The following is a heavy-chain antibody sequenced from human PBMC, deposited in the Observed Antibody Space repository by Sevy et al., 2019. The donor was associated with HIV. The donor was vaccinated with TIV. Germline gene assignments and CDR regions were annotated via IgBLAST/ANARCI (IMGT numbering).Heavy chain of an antibody. CDR1: GFNFRSYV. D-gene: IGHD2-15*01. V-gene: IGHV3-23*01. CDR2: ISGSGGST. CDR3: AKAKTVAAGFDY. J-gene: IGHJ4*02. Sequence: GGSLRLSCAASGFNFRSYVMSWVRQAPGKGLEWVSGISGSGGSTYYADSVKGRFTISRDSSKNTLYLQMNCLRAEDTAVYYCAKAKTVAAGFDYWGQGTLVTVSS.